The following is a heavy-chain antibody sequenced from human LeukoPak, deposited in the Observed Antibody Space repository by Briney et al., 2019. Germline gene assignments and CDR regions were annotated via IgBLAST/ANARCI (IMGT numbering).Heavy chain of an antibody. CDR2: IYYSDRP. J-gene: IGHJ4*02. CDR1: GDSISSYY. Sequence: PSETLFLTCTVSGDSISSYYWSWVRRPTGKGLGWVGYIYYSDRPNYNPSLKSRLTISVDTSKNQFSLKLSSVTATDTAVYYCASLTTVTQGYFDSWGQGTLVTVSS. CDR3: ASLTTVTQGYFDS. V-gene: IGHV4-59*08. D-gene: IGHD4-17*01.